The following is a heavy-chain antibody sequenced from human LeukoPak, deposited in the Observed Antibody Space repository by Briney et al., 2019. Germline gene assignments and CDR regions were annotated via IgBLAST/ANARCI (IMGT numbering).Heavy chain of an antibody. CDR2: IYPGDSDT. CDR3: ASTGGSGSYWDPFDP. CDR1: GYSFTSYW. V-gene: IGHV5-51*01. Sequence: GQSLKISCKGSGYSFTSYWIGWVRHMPGKGLEWMGIIYPGDSDTRYSPSFQGQVTISADKSISTAYLQWSSLKASDTAMYYCASTGGSGSYWDPFDPWGQGTLVTVSS. D-gene: IGHD3-10*01. J-gene: IGHJ5*02.